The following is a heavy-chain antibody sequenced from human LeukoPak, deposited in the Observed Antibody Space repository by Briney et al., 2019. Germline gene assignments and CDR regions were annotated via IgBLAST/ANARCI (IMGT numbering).Heavy chain of an antibody. Sequence: GGSLRLSCAASGFTFGSQLMTWVRQAPGKGLGWVANIYPDGREKYYAAAVKGRFTISRDNAKNSLDLQMNSLRAEDTAAYYCASERPSSSWYDYWGQGTLVTVSS. CDR3: ASERPSSSWYDY. V-gene: IGHV3-7*01. CDR1: GFTFGSQL. D-gene: IGHD6-13*01. J-gene: IGHJ4*02. CDR2: IYPDGREK.